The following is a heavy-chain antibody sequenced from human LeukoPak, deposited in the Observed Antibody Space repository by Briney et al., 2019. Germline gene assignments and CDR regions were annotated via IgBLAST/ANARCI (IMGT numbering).Heavy chain of an antibody. CDR1: GGSISSGAYY. D-gene: IGHD6-13*01. J-gene: IGHJ5*02. CDR2: IYHSGST. V-gene: IGHV4-30-2*01. CDR3: ARSDWIAAPGTGTVGWFDP. Sequence: SETLSLTCTVSGGSISSGAYYWSWIRQPPGKGLEWIVYIYHSGSTYYNPSLKSRVTISGDRPKNLFSLKLRSVTAADTAVYYCARSDWIAAPGTGTVGWFDPWGQGTLVTVSS.